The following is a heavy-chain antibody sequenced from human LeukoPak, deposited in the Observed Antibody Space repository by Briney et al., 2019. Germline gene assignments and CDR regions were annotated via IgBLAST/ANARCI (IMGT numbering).Heavy chain of an antibody. J-gene: IGHJ4*02. CDR1: GGSFSGYY. V-gene: IGHV4-34*01. CDR3: ARGGMSGYVY. CDR2: INHSRST. Sequence: SETLSLTCAVYGGSFSGYYWSWIRQPPGKGLEWIGEINHSRSTNYNPSLKSRVTISVDTSKNQFSLKLSSVIAACTAVYYCARGGMSGYVYWGQGTLVTVSS. D-gene: IGHD5-12*01.